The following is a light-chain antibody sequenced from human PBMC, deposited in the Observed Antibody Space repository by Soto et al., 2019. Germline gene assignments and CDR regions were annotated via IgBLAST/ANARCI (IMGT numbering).Light chain of an antibody. CDR2: DAS. CDR3: QQRSNWPPT. J-gene: IGKJ1*01. CDR1: QSVSSY. V-gene: IGKV3-11*01. Sequence: SVLTRVPGTLSLSPGERTTPPFRASQSVSSYLAWYQQKHGQXPRXXIYDASTRATGIPARFSGSGSGTDLTITITSLEPEDFEVYYCQQRSNWPPTFGQGTKVDIK.